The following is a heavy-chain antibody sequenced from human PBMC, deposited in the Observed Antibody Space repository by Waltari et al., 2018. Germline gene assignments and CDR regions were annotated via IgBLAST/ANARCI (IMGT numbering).Heavy chain of an antibody. CDR3: ATPKVATIQGGFDY. CDR1: GFTVSSNY. CDR2: IYSGGST. D-gene: IGHD5-12*01. J-gene: IGHJ4*02. V-gene: IGHV3-53*01. Sequence: EVQLVESGGGLIQPGGSLSLSCAASGFTVSSNYMSWVRQAPGKGLEWVSVIYSGGSTYYADSVKGRFTISRDNSKNTLYLQMNSLRAEDTAVYYCATPKVATIQGGFDYWGQGTLVTVSS.